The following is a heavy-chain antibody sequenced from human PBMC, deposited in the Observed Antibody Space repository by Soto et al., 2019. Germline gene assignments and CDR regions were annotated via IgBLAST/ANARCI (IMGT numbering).Heavy chain of an antibody. J-gene: IGHJ5*02. V-gene: IGHV2-5*02. CDR2: IYWDDDK. CDR3: AHRSHYYAPPGAWFDP. CDR1: GFSLSTSGVG. D-gene: IGHD3-10*01. Sequence: QITLKESGPTLVKPTQTLTLTCTFSGFSLSTSGVGVGWIRQPPGKALEWLALIYWDDDKRYSPSLKSRLTITKDTSKNQVVLTMTNMDPVATATYYCAHRSHYYAPPGAWFDPWGQGTLVTVSS.